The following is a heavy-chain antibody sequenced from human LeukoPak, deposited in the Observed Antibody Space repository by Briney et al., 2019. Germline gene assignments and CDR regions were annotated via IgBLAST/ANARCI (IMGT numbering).Heavy chain of an antibody. Sequence: GSLRLSCAASGFTFRNYAMSWVRQAPGKGLEWVSGISVSGDNTKYADSVKGRFTISRDNSTNTLFLQMNSLRAEDTAVYYCVYYAYVWGSYPGDSWGQGTLVTVSS. CDR3: VYYAYVWGSYPGDS. CDR1: GFTFRNYA. CDR2: ISVSGDNT. V-gene: IGHV3-23*01. D-gene: IGHD3-16*02. J-gene: IGHJ4*02.